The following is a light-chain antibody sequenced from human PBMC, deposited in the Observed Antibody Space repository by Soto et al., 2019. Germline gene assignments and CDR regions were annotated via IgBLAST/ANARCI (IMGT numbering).Light chain of an antibody. CDR2: GAS. CDR3: HQYDSSPLT. Sequence: EIVLTQSPGTLSLSPGERATLSCRASQSVSSSYLAWYQQKPGQAPRLLIYGASSRATGIPDRFSGSGSGTDFTLTISRLETEDFAVYYCHQYDSSPLTFGQGTKVEIK. V-gene: IGKV3-20*01. CDR1: QSVSSSY. J-gene: IGKJ1*01.